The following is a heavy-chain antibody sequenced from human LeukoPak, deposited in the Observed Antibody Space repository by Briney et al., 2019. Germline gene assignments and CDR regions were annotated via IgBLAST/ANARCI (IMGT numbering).Heavy chain of an antibody. CDR1: GGSISSGGYY. CDR2: IYYSGST. Sequence: KPSETLSLTCIVSGGSISSGGYYWSWIRQHPGKGLEWIGYIYYSGSTYYNPSLKSRVTISVDTSKNQFSLKLSSVTAADTAVYYCAREWRITMVRDQSGAFDIWGQGTMVTVSS. V-gene: IGHV4-31*03. CDR3: AREWRITMVRDQSGAFDI. J-gene: IGHJ3*02. D-gene: IGHD3-10*01.